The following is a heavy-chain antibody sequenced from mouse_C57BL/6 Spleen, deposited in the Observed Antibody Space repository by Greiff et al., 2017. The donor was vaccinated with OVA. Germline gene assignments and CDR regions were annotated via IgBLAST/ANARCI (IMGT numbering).Heavy chain of an antibody. Sequence: EVKLMESGPELVKPGASVKISCKASGYSFTGYYMNWVKQSPEKSLEWIGEINPSTGGTTYNQKFKAKATLTVDKSSSTAYMQLKGLTSEDSAVYYCASQHYYGSGQGYFDDWGKGTTVTVSS. V-gene: IGHV1-42*01. CDR3: ASQHYYGSGQGYFDD. J-gene: IGHJ1*03. CDR2: INPSTGGT. CDR1: GYSFTGYY. D-gene: IGHD1-1*01.